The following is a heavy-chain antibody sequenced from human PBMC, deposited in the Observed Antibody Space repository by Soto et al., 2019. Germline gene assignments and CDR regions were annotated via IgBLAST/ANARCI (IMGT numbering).Heavy chain of an antibody. J-gene: IGHJ6*02. D-gene: IGHD6-6*01. Sequence: GGSLRLSCAASGFTFSSYGMHWVRQAPGKGLEWVAVISYDGSNKYYADSVKGRFTISRGNSKNALYLQMNSLRAEDTAVYYCAKSIPQLVRWGYYSGMDVWGQGTTVTVSS. V-gene: IGHV3-30*18. CDR3: AKSIPQLVRWGYYSGMDV. CDR2: ISYDGSNK. CDR1: GFTFSSYG.